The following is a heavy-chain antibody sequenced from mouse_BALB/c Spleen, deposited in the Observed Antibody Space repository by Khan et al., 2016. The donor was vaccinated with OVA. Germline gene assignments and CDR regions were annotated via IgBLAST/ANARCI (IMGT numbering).Heavy chain of an antibody. V-gene: IGHV1-77*01. CDR3: AKIFDGNSYAMDY. CDR1: GYTFTDYV. J-gene: IGHJ4*01. CDR2: IYPGSGSI. Sequence: QIQLVQSGPELVKPGASVKMFCKASGYTFTDYVISWVKQRTGQGLEWIGEIYPGSGSIYYNEKFKGKATLTADTSSNTAYMQLSSLTSEDSAVFFCAKIFDGNSYAMDYWGQGTSVTVSS. D-gene: IGHD2-1*01.